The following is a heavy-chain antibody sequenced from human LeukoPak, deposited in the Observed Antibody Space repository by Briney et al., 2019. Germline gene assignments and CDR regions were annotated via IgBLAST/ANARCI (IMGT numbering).Heavy chain of an antibody. J-gene: IGHJ3*02. CDR2: ISSNGGST. D-gene: IGHD4/OR15-4a*01. V-gene: IGHV3-64*01. CDR3: ARVGAHDAFHI. Sequence: PGGSLRLSCAASGFTFSSYAMHWVRQAPGKGLGYVSAISSNGGSTYYANSVKGRFSISRDNSKNTLYLQMGSLRAEDIAVYYCARVGAHDAFHIWGQGTMVTVSS. CDR1: GFTFSSYA.